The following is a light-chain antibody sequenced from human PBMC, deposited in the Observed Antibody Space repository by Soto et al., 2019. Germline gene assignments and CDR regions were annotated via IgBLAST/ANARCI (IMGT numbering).Light chain of an antibody. J-gene: IGKJ2*01. CDR2: DAS. V-gene: IGKV3-11*01. CDR1: QSVSSY. Sequence: EIVLTQSPATLSLSPGERATLSCRASQSVSSYLAWYQQQPGQAPRLLIYDASNRATGIPARFSGSGSGTDFTLTISSLEPEDCAVYYCQQRSNWPPYTFGQGTKLEIK. CDR3: QQRSNWPPYT.